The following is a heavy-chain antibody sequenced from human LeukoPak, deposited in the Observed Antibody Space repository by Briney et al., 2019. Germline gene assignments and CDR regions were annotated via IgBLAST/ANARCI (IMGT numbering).Heavy chain of an antibody. CDR2: QLYDGNNE. V-gene: IGHV3-30*04. CDR1: RFIFSTLD. J-gene: IGHJ4*02. D-gene: IGHD3-22*01. Sequence: PGGTVRLPYAASRFIFSTLDMLWAPQAPGKGLVGVILQLYDGNNEYDADSVKGHFTISRDNSENTLYLQMNSRRAEDTAVYYCSRAGGSYSFDYWGQGTLVTVSS. CDR3: SRAGGSYSFDY.